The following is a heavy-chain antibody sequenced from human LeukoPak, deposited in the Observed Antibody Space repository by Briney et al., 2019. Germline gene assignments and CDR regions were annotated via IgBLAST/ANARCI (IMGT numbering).Heavy chain of an antibody. CDR2: MNPNSGNT. CDR3: ARAPGFYDILTGYSHYYGMDV. CDR1: GYTFTSYD. J-gene: IGHJ6*02. D-gene: IGHD3-9*01. V-gene: IGHV1-8*01. Sequence: ASVKVSCKASGYTFTSYDINWVRQATGQGLEWMGWMNPNSGNTGYAQKFQGRVTMTRNTSISTAYMELSSLRSEDTAVYYCARAPGFYDILTGYSHYYGMDVWGQGTTVTVSS.